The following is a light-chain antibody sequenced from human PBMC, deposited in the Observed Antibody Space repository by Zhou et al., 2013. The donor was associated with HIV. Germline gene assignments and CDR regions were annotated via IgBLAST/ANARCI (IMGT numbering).Light chain of an antibody. CDR3: QQYASYSQT. CDR1: ESISVW. CDR2: RTS. Sequence: DIQMTQSPSTLSASVGDRVSITCRASESISVWLAWYQQKPGKVPKLLIYRTSTLESGVPSRFSGSGSGTDFTLTITSLQPDDFATYYCQQYASYSQTFGQGTKVDI. V-gene: IGKV1-5*03. J-gene: IGKJ1*01.